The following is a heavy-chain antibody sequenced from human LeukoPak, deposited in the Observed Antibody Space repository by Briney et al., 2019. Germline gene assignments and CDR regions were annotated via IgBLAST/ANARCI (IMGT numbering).Heavy chain of an antibody. CDR1: GFTVGGNY. V-gene: IGHV3-21*01. Sequence: GGSLRLSCAASGFTVGGNYMNWVRQAPGKGLEWVSSISSSSSNIYYADSVKGRFTISRDNAKNSLYLQMNSLKAEDTAFYYCTRVVLRYFVGLGVGYWGQGTLVTVSS. CDR2: ISSSSSNI. D-gene: IGHD3-9*01. CDR3: TRVVLRYFVGLGVGY. J-gene: IGHJ4*02.